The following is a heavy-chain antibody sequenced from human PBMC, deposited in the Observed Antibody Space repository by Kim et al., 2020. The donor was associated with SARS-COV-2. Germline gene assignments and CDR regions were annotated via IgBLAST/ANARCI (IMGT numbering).Heavy chain of an antibody. CDR1: GYTFTSYG. CDR2: ISAYNGNT. CDR3: AREVDCSSTSCYEVFWFDP. Sequence: ASVKVSCKASGYTFTSYGISWVRQAPGQGLEWMGWISAYNGNTNYAQKLQGRVTMTTDTSTSTAYMELRSLRSDDTAVYYCAREVDCSSTSCYEVFWFDPWGQGTLVTVSS. D-gene: IGHD2-2*01. V-gene: IGHV1-18*01. J-gene: IGHJ5*02.